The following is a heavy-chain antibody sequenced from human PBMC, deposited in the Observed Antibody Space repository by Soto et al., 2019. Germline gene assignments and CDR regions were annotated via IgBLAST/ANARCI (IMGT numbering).Heavy chain of an antibody. CDR3: ARTYTRDSPTDY. V-gene: IGHV5-51*01. Sequence: GESLKISCEVSGFRFTTYWVAWVRQMPGKGLEWMGSIYPSISETRYSPSFQGQVTISADKSTTTAYLQWSSLKASDTAMYYCARTYTRDSPTDYWGQGTLVTVSS. J-gene: IGHJ4*02. CDR2: IYPSISET. D-gene: IGHD3-16*01. CDR1: GFRFTTYW.